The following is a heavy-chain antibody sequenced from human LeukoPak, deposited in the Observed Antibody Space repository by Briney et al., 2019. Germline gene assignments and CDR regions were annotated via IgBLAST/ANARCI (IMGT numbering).Heavy chain of an antibody. J-gene: IGHJ4*02. CDR1: GGSISSYY. CDR2: IYYSGST. V-gene: IGHV4-59*01. Sequence: SETLSLTCTVSGGSISSYYWSWVRQPPGKGLEWIGYIYYSGSTNYNPSLKSRVTISVDTSKNQFSLKLSSVTAADTAVYYCARLIAAAGYFDYWGQGTLVTVSS. CDR3: ARLIAAAGYFDY. D-gene: IGHD6-13*01.